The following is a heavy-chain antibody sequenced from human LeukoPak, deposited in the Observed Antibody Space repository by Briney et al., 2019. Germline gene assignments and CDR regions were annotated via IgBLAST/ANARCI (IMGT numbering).Heavy chain of an antibody. CDR3: AREYYGSGSYYCFGY. V-gene: IGHV1-2*02. CDR1: GYTFTGYY. J-gene: IGHJ4*02. D-gene: IGHD3-10*01. Sequence: ASVKVSCKASGYTFTGYYMHWVRQAPGQGLEWMGWINPNSGGTNYAQKFQGRVTMTRDTSISTAYMELSRLRSDDTAVYYCAREYYGSGSYYCFGYWGQGTLVTVSS. CDR2: INPNSGGT.